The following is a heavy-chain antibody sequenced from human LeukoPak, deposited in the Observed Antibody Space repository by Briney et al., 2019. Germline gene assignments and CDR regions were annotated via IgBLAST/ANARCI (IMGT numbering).Heavy chain of an antibody. D-gene: IGHD6-13*01. Sequence: GESLKISCKGSGYSFTTYWIGWVRQMPGKGLEWMGIIYPGDSDTRYSPSFQGQVTISADKSISTAYLQWSSLKASDTAIYYCARHNLGDSSSWYFDYWGQGTLVTVSS. V-gene: IGHV5-51*01. CDR3: ARHNLGDSSSWYFDY. J-gene: IGHJ4*02. CDR1: GYSFTTYW. CDR2: IYPGDSDT.